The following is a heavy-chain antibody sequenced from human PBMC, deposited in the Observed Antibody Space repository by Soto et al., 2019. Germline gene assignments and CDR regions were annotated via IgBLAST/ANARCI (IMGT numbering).Heavy chain of an antibody. V-gene: IGHV4-30-2*01. J-gene: IGHJ6*02. CDR3: ASKPVYYYDSSGYFSYYGMDV. CDR1: GGSISSGGYS. D-gene: IGHD3-22*01. Sequence: SETLSLTCAVSGGSISSGGYSWSWVRQPPGKGLEWIGEINHSGSTNYNPSLKSRVTISVDTSKNQFSLKLSSVTAADTAVYYCASKPVYYYDSSGYFSYYGMDVWGQGTTVTVSS. CDR2: INHSGST.